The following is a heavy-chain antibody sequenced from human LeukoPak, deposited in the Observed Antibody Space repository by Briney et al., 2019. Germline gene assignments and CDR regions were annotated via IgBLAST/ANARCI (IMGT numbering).Heavy chain of an antibody. Sequence: SETLSLTCTVSGGSISSYYWSWIRQPPGKGLEWIGYIYYSGSTNYSPSLKSRVTISVDTPKNQFSLKLSSVTAADTAVYYCARSYSGSYPDPFDYWGQGTLVTVSS. J-gene: IGHJ4*02. V-gene: IGHV4-59*01. D-gene: IGHD1-26*01. CDR2: IYYSGST. CDR3: ARSYSGSYPDPFDY. CDR1: GGSISSYY.